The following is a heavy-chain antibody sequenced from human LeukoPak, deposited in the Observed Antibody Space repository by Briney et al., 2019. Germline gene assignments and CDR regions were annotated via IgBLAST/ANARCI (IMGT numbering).Heavy chain of an antibody. CDR2: VYHGGST. J-gene: IGHJ4*02. Sequence: PSETLSLTCTVSGYSISSGYYCGWIRQPPGKGLEWIGSVYHGGSTYYNPSLKSRVTISTDKSKNQFSLKLTSVTAADTAVYYCGSQREWSLTEYHFDYWGQGTLVAVSS. D-gene: IGHD3-3*01. CDR3: GSQREWSLTEYHFDY. V-gene: IGHV4-38-2*02. CDR1: GYSISSGYY.